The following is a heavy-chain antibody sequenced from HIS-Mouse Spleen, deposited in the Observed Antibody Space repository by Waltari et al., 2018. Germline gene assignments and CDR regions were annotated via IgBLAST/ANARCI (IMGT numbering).Heavy chain of an antibody. V-gene: IGHV3-30*18. CDR2: ISYDGSNK. CDR3: AKVGEMATIGIDY. D-gene: IGHD5-12*01. CDR1: GFTFSSYG. Sequence: QVQLVESGGGVVQPGRSLRLSCAASGFTFSSYGMHWVRQAPGKGLEWVAVISYDGSNKYYADSVKGRFTISRDNSKNTLYLQMNSLRAEDTAVYYCAKVGEMATIGIDYWGQGTLVTVSS. J-gene: IGHJ4*02.